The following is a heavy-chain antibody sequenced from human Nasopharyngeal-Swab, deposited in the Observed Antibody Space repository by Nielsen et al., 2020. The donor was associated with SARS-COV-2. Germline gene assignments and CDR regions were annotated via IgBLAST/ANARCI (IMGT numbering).Heavy chain of an antibody. J-gene: IGHJ6*02. CDR3: AKAPYLRGLDV. D-gene: IGHD2-21*01. Sequence: GESLKISCAASGFRFDSYAMSWVRQAPGKGLEWVSAIRGSGITTYYADSVKGRFTISRDNSKNTVYLQMDSLRAEDAAIYYCAKAPYLRGLDVWGQGTTVTVSS. CDR2: IRGSGITT. CDR1: GFRFDSYA. V-gene: IGHV3-23*01.